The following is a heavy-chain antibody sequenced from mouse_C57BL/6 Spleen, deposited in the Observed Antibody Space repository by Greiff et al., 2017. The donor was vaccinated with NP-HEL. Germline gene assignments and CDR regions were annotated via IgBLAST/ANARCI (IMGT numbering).Heavy chain of an antibody. CDR3: ARRDDYGGDAMDY. Sequence: VQLQQSGAELVKPGASVKMSCKASGYTFTTYPIGWMKQNHGKSLEWIGNFHPYNDDTKYNEKFKGKATLTVEKSSSTVYLELSRLTSDDSSVDCCARRDDYGGDAMDYWGQGTSVTVSS. CDR1: GYTFTTYP. J-gene: IGHJ4*01. CDR2: FHPYNDDT. V-gene: IGHV1-47*01. D-gene: IGHD2-4*01.